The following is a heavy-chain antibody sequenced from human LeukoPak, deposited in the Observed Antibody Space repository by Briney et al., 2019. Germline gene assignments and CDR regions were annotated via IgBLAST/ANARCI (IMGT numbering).Heavy chain of an antibody. Sequence: PGGSLRLSCAASGFTFSSYAMSWVRQAPGKGLEWVSGISVSGVSTYYAASVKGRFTISRDNSKNTLYLQMNSLRAEDTALYYCARDPYGDYVFDYWGQGTLVTVSS. CDR1: GFTFSSYA. V-gene: IGHV3-23*01. J-gene: IGHJ4*02. D-gene: IGHD4-17*01. CDR2: ISVSGVST. CDR3: ARDPYGDYVFDY.